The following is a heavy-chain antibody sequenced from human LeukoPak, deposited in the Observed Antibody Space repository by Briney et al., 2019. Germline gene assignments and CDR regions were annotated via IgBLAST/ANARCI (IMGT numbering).Heavy chain of an antibody. V-gene: IGHV3-30-3*01. CDR1: GFAFSTYV. Sequence: GGSLRLSCAASGFAFSTYVMHWVRQAPGKGLEWVALISYDGSNKYYADSVKGRFTISRDNSKNTLYLQMNGLRAEDTAVYYCARDRGIAAPHNWFDPWGQGTLVTVSS. D-gene: IGHD6-13*01. J-gene: IGHJ5*02. CDR3: ARDRGIAAPHNWFDP. CDR2: ISYDGSNK.